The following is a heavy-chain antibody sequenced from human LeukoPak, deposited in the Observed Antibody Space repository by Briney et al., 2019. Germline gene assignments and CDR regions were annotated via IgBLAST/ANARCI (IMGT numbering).Heavy chain of an antibody. J-gene: IGHJ4*02. CDR1: GFTFSNAW. Sequence: GGSLRLSCAASGFTFSNAWMSWVRQAPGKGLEWVGRIKSKTDGGTADYAAPVKGRFTISRDDSKNTLYLQMNSLKTEDTAVYYCTTRFAELVIHQGYFDYWGQGTLVTVSS. D-gene: IGHD3-9*01. V-gene: IGHV3-15*01. CDR3: TTRFAELVIHQGYFDY. CDR2: IKSKTDGGTA.